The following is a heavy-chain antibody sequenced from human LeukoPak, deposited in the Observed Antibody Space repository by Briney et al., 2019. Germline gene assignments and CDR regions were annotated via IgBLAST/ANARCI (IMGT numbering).Heavy chain of an antibody. J-gene: IGHJ4*02. CDR2: IYYSGST. D-gene: IGHD4/OR15-4a*01. Sequence: PSKTLSLTCTVSGGSISSSSYYWGWLRQPPGKGLEWLGSIYYSGSTYYNPSLKSRVTISVDTSKNQFSLKLSSVTAADTAVYYCARDRDYIIDYWGQGTLVTVSS. V-gene: IGHV4-39*07. CDR3: ARDRDYIIDY. CDR1: GGSISSSSYY.